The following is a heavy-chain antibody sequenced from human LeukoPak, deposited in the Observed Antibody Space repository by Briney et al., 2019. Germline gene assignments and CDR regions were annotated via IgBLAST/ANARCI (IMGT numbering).Heavy chain of an antibody. CDR1: GFSLSTSGVG. CDR3: VHRRVAAQYDVWSGSYMPTSYYFEF. V-gene: IGHV2-5*01. J-gene: IGHJ4*02. Sequence: SGPTLVNPTQTLTLTCTFSGFSLSTSGVGVGWIRQLPAKTPEWLALIYWNDGKHSSPSLKSRLTITKDNSKNQLVLIMTNMDPVDTATYYCVHRRVAAQYDVWSGSYMPTSYYFEFWGQGTLITVSS. D-gene: IGHD3-3*01. CDR2: IYWNDGK.